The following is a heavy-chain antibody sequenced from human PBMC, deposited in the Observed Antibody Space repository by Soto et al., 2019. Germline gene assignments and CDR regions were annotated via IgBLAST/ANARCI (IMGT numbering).Heavy chain of an antibody. V-gene: IGHV3-23*01. CDR2: ISGRGDST. J-gene: IGHJ4*02. Sequence: PGGSLRLSCAASGFTFSNYAMSWVRQAPGRGLEWLSVISGRGDSTYYADSVQGRFTTSRDNSKNTLYLQMNSLRAEDSAVYYCAKVPHSGDYLIYFDYWGQGTLVTVSS. CDR3: AKVPHSGDYLIYFDY. D-gene: IGHD1-26*01. CDR1: GFTFSNYA.